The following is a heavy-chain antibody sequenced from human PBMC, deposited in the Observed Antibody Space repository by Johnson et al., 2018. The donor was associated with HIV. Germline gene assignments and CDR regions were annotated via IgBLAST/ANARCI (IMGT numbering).Heavy chain of an antibody. Sequence: EVQLVESGGGLVQPGGSLRLSCAASGFTFSNYAMSWVRQVPGKGLEWVSTITDSGGTTYYAGSVKGRFTISRDNSKNTLYLQMNSLRAEDTAVYHCAKELKESSGSYSVGTFDVWGQGTMLTVSS. CDR3: AKELKESSGSYSVGTFDV. D-gene: IGHD1-26*01. CDR2: ITDSGGTT. V-gene: IGHV3-23*04. CDR1: GFTFSNYA. J-gene: IGHJ3*01.